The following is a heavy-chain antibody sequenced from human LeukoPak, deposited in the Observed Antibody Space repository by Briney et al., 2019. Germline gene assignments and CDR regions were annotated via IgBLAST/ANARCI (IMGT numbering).Heavy chain of an antibody. CDR2: INPNSGGT. V-gene: IGHV1-2*02. Sequence: ASVKVSCKASGYTFTGYYMHWVRQAPGQGLEWMGWINPNSGGTNYAQKFQGRVTMTRDTSISTAYMELSRLRSDDTAVYYCARRFWGASYYYYYYMDVWGKGTTVTISS. D-gene: IGHD3-16*01. J-gene: IGHJ6*03. CDR3: ARRFWGASYYYYYYMDV. CDR1: GYTFTGYY.